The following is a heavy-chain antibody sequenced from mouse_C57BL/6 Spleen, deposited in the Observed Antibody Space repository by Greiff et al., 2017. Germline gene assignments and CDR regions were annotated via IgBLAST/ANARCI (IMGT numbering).Heavy chain of an antibody. J-gene: IGHJ2*01. D-gene: IGHD2-1*01. CDR1: GYTFTSYW. CDR3: ARRYYGNYTYFEY. V-gene: IGHV1-50*01. Sequence: VQLQQSGAELVKPGASVKLSCKASGYTFTSYWMQWVKQRPGQGLEWIGEIDPSDSYTNYNQKFKGKATLTVDTSSSTAYMQLSSLTSEDSAVYYCARRYYGNYTYFEYWGQGNTLTVSS. CDR2: IDPSDSYT.